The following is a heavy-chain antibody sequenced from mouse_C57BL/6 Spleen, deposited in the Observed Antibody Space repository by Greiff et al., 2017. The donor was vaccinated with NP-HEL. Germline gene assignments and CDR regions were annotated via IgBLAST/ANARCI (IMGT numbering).Heavy chain of an antibody. CDR3: ARGNYYGSRDYAMDY. Sequence: VQVVESGPELVKPGASVKISCKASGYAFSSSWMNWVKQRPGKGLEWIGRIYPGDGDTNYNGKFKGKATLTADKSSSTAYMQLSSLTSEDSAVYFCARGNYYGSRDYAMDYWGQGTSVTVSS. V-gene: IGHV1-82*01. CDR1: GYAFSSSW. CDR2: IYPGDGDT. D-gene: IGHD1-1*01. J-gene: IGHJ4*01.